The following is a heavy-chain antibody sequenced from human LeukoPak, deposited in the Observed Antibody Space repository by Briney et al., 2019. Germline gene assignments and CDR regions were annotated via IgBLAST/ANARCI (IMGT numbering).Heavy chain of an antibody. V-gene: IGHV3-72*01. J-gene: IGHJ4*02. Sequence: GGSLRLSCAASGFTFSDHYVDWVRQAPGKGLEWVGRIRNKANSYTTEYAASVKGRFIISRDDSKNSLYLQMNSLKTEDTAVYYFARVRSDYYFDYWGQGTLVTVSS. D-gene: IGHD6-25*01. CDR2: IRNKANSYTT. CDR3: ARVRSDYYFDY. CDR1: GFTFSDHY.